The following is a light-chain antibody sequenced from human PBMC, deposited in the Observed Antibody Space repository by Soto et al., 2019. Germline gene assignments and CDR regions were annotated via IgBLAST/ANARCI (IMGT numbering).Light chain of an antibody. CDR2: DAS. CDR3: QQYGNLLWT. V-gene: IGKV3-20*01. J-gene: IGKJ1*01. Sequence: EFVLTQSPGTLSLSPGERATLSCRASQTVRNNYLAWYQQKPGQAPRLLIYDASSRATGIPDRFSGSGSGTDFTLTISRLESEDFAVYYCQQYGNLLWTFGQGTKVDIK. CDR1: QTVRNNY.